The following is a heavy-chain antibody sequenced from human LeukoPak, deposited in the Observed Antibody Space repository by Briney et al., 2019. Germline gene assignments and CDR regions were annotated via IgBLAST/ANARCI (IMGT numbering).Heavy chain of an antibody. Sequence: GGSLRLSCAASGFTFSSYWMSWVRQAPGKGLEWVANIKQDGSEKYYVDSVKGRFTISRDNAKNSLYLQMNSLRAEDTAVYYCARDCVSDYDILTGYHLGGDWFDPWGQGTLVTVSS. V-gene: IGHV3-7*03. CDR2: IKQDGSEK. CDR1: GFTFSSYW. CDR3: ARDCVSDYDILTGYHLGGDWFDP. D-gene: IGHD3-9*01. J-gene: IGHJ5*02.